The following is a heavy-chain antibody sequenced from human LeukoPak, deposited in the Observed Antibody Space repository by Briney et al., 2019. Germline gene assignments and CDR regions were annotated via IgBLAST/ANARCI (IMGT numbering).Heavy chain of an antibody. J-gene: IGHJ3*02. CDR2: ISAYNGNT. CDR1: GYTFTSYG. D-gene: IGHD3-16*02. Sequence: ASVKVSCKASGYTFTSYGISWVRQAPGQGLEWMGWISAYNGNTNYAQKPQGRVTMTTDTSTSTAYMELRSLRSDDTAVYYCAREAVMITFGGVIVGDAFDIWGQGTMVTVSS. CDR3: AREAVMITFGGVIVGDAFDI. V-gene: IGHV1-18*01.